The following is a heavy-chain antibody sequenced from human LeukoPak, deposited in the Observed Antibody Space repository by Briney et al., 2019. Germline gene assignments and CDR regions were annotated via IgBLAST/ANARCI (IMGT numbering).Heavy chain of an antibody. J-gene: IGHJ4*02. D-gene: IGHD5-24*01. V-gene: IGHV3-74*01. Sequence: GGSLRLSCAASGFTFSSYWMHWVRHAPGKGLVWVSRINSDGSSTSYADSVKGRFTISRDNPKNLLFLQINSLRVEDTAVYYCARETPRRGETRDGYRWGQGTLVTVSS. CDR3: ARETPRRGETRDGYR. CDR2: INSDGSST. CDR1: GFTFSSYW.